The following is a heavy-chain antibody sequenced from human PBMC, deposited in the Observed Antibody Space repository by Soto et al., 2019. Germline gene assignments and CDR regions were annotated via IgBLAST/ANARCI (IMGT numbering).Heavy chain of an antibody. CDR1: GFTFSSYS. CDR3: ARQGGYVNWFDP. D-gene: IGHD3-16*01. J-gene: IGHJ5*02. Sequence: EVQLVESGGGLVQPGGSLRLSCAASGFTFSSYSMNWVRQAPGKGLEWVSNISSSSSTIYYADSVKGRFTISRDNAKNSLYLQMNSRRAEDTAVYYCARQGGYVNWFDPWGQGTLVTVSS. V-gene: IGHV3-48*01. CDR2: ISSSSSTI.